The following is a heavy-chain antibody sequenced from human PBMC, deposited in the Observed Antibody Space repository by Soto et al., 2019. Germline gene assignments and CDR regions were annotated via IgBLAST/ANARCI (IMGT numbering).Heavy chain of an antibody. D-gene: IGHD4-17*01. CDR2: ISTTSNYR. J-gene: IGHJ4*02. CDR1: GFTFSTYS. V-gene: IGHV3-21*01. CDR3: ARRLSYGDFLFDY. Sequence: EVQLVESGGGLVKPGGSLRLSCVASGFTFSTYSMNWVRQAPGKGLEWVSSISTTSNYRYYADSVKGRFTISRDNAKNSLYLQMNSLRAEDTAVYYCARRLSYGDFLFDYWGQRTLVTVSS.